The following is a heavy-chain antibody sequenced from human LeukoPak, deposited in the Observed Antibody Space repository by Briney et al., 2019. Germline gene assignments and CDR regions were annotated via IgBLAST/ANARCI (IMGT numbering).Heavy chain of an antibody. D-gene: IGHD6-6*01. CDR2: ISWNSGSI. V-gene: IGHV3-9*01. CDR3: AKDIAKGIAALDY. J-gene: IGHJ4*02. CDR1: GFTFDDYA. Sequence: PGRSLRLSCAASGFTFDDYAMHWVRQAPGKGLEWVSGISWNSGSIGYADSVKGRFTISRDNAKNSLYLQMNSLRAEDTALYYCAKDIAKGIAALDYWGQGTLVTVSS.